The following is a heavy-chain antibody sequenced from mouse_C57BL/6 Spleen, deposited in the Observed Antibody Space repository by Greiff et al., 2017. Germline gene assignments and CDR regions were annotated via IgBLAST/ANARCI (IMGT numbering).Heavy chain of an antibody. CDR3: ARHAGDGYYPFDY. J-gene: IGHJ2*01. CDR2: IDPSDSYT. Sequence: QVQLQQPGAELVKPGASVKLSCKASGYTFTSYWMQWVKQRPGQGLEWIGEIDPSDSYTNYNQKFKGKATLTVDTSSSTAYMQRSSLTAEDSAVYYCARHAGDGYYPFDYWGQGTTLTVSS. D-gene: IGHD2-3*01. V-gene: IGHV1-50*01. CDR1: GYTFTSYW.